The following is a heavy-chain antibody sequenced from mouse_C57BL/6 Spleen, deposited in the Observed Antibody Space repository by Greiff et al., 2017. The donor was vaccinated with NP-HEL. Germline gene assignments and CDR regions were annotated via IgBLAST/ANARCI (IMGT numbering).Heavy chain of an antibody. V-gene: IGHV1-15*01. D-gene: IGHD1-2*01. J-gene: IGHJ2*01. CDR1: GYTFTDYE. Sequence: VQLQQSGAELVRPGASVTLSCKASGYTFTDYEMHWVKQTPVHGLEWIGAIDPETGGTAYNQKFMGKAILTADKSSSTAYMELRSLTSEDSAVYYCTRGYAYGLFDYWGQGTTLTVSS. CDR2: IDPETGGT. CDR3: TRGYAYGLFDY.